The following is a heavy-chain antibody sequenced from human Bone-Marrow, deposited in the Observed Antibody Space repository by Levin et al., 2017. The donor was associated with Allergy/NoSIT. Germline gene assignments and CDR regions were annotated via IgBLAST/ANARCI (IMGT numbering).Heavy chain of an antibody. CDR2: IWYDGTNK. D-gene: IGHD2-2*01. J-gene: IGHJ4*02. CDR3: ARLSPATETLAVPDAIGWGYLDY. CDR1: GFPFSSYG. Sequence: PGGSLRLSCAASGFPFSSYGIHWVRQAPGKGLEWVAVIWYDGTNKYYAGSVQGRFTISRDNSKNTVHLNMNRLRADDTAVYFCARLSPATETLAVPDAIGWGYLDYWGPGILVTVSS. V-gene: IGHV3-33*01.